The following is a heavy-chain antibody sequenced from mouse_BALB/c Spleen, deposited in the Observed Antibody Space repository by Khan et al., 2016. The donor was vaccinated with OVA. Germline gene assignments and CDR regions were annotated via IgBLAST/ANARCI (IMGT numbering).Heavy chain of an antibody. V-gene: IGHV5-6-5*01. Sequence: EVQLQESGGGLVKPGGSLKLSCAASGFTFSNYAMSWVRQSPEKRLEWVASISSGDSTYYLDSVKGRFTISRDNARNILYLQMSSVRSEDTAMYYCARDYWFAYWGQGTLVTVSA. J-gene: IGHJ3*01. CDR2: ISSGDST. CDR3: ARDYWFAY. CDR1: GFTFSNYA.